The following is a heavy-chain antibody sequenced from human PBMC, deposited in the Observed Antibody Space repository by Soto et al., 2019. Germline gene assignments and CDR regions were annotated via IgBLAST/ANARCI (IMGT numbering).Heavy chain of an antibody. CDR2: LKEDGSEK. Sequence: EVQLVESGGGLVQPGGSLRLSCEASGFTFSSCWMSWVRQAPGKGLEWVANLKEDGSEKHYVDSVEGRFTISRDNAKNSLYLQMNSLRAEDTAVYYCARYKNLDYWGQGTLVTVSS. V-gene: IGHV3-7*01. CDR3: ARYKNLDY. D-gene: IGHD1-1*01. J-gene: IGHJ4*02. CDR1: GFTFSSCW.